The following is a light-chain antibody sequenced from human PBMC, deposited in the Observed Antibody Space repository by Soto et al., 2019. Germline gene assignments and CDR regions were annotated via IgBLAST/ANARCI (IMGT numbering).Light chain of an antibody. CDR1: SIDVGGYNY. CDR2: DVS. V-gene: IGLV2-11*01. Sequence: QSALTHPRSVSGSPGQSLTISCPGTSIDVGGYNYVSWYQQHPGKAPKLMIYDVSKRPSGVPDRFSGSKSGNTASLTISGLQAEDEADYYCCSYAGRYSYVFGTGTKVTVL. CDR3: CSYAGRYSYV. J-gene: IGLJ1*01.